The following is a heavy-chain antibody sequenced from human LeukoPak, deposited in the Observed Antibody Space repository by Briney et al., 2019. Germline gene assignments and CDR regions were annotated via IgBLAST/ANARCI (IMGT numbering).Heavy chain of an antibody. CDR1: GGSFSSYY. J-gene: IGHJ5*02. V-gene: IGHV4-4*09. D-gene: IGHD3-3*01. CDR3: ARGSVYYDFWSGYTQESNWFDP. Sequence: SETLSLTCAVSGGSFSSYYWSWIRQPPGKGLEWIGYIYTSGSTNYNPSLKSRVTISVDTSKNQFSLKLRSVAAADTPVYYCARGSVYYDFWSGYTQESNWFDPWGQGTLVTVSS. CDR2: IYTSGST.